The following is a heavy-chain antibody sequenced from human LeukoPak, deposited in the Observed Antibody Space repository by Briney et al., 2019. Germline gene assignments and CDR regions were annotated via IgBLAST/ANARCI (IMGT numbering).Heavy chain of an antibody. CDR3: AKVLEQLVPDY. CDR2: ISSSSYI. J-gene: IGHJ4*02. V-gene: IGHV3-21*01. CDR1: GFTFSNYG. Sequence: PGGSLRLSCAASGFTFSNYGMNWVRQAPGKGLEWVSYISSSSYIYYADSVKGRFTISRDNAKNSLYLQMNSLRAEDTAVYYCAKVLEQLVPDYWGQGTLVTVSS. D-gene: IGHD6-6*01.